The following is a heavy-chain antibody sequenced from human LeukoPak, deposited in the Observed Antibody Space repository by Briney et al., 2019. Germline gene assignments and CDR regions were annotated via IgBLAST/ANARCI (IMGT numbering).Heavy chain of an antibody. CDR2: INSSGTTI. Sequence: GGSLRLFCGASGLTFSTFGMNWVRQAPGKGLEWVSYINSSGTTIYCADCVKGRFTLSRKSGKSKLYLQMNSLRAKDTAIYDCARMNPGYYDDYWGQGTLVTVSS. J-gene: IGHJ4*02. CDR1: GLTFSTFG. V-gene: IGHV3-48*01. D-gene: IGHD3-9*01. CDR3: ARMNPGYYDDY.